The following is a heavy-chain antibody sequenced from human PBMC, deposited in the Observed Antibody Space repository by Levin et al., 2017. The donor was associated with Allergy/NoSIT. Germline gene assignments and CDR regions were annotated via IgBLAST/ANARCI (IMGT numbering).Heavy chain of an antibody. Sequence: GGSLRLSCAASGFNFRAYAMHWVRQAPDKGLEWLAIISFDGTNKYSADSVKGRFTVSRDNSNNTLHLEMHGLITTDTAVYYCARDGALDTEGSSFDYWGRGTQVTVSS. J-gene: IGHJ4*02. D-gene: IGHD1-1*01. CDR2: ISFDGTNK. V-gene: IGHV3-30*04. CDR3: ARDGALDTEGSSFDY. CDR1: GFNFRAYA.